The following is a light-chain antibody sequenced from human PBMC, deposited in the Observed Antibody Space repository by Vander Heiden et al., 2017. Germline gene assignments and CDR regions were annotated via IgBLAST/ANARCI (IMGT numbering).Light chain of an antibody. Sequence: QSALTQPPSASGSPGQSVTVSCTGTSSDVGGDKYVSWYQQPPGKAPKLMIYEVTKRPSGVPDRFSGSKSGNTASLTVSGLQAEDEADYYCISYAGSNNLVFGGGTKLTVL. CDR2: EVT. V-gene: IGLV2-8*01. J-gene: IGLJ2*01. CDR3: ISYAGSNNLV. CDR1: SSDVGGDKY.